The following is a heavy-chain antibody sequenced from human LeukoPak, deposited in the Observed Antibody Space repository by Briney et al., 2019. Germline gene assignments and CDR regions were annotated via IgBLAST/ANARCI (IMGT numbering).Heavy chain of an antibody. CDR2: INLHSGGT. CDR3: ARSTRRLGYCSSTSCYPY. CDR1: GYTFTGYY. D-gene: IGHD2-2*01. J-gene: IGHJ4*02. V-gene: IGHV1-2*02. Sequence: ASVKVSCKASGYTFTGYYIHWVRQAPGQGLELMGWINLHSGGTNYAQKLQSRVTMTSDTSISTAYMELRRLRSDDTAVYYCARSTRRLGYCSSTSCYPYWGQGTLVTVSS.